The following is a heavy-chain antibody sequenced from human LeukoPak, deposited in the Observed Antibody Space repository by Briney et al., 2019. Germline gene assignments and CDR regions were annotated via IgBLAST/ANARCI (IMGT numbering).Heavy chain of an antibody. D-gene: IGHD5-18*01. CDR1: GYTFTGYY. V-gene: IGHV1-2*02. Sequence: ASVNVSCTASGYTFTGYYMHWVRQAPGQGLEWMGWINPNSGGTNYAKKFQGRVTMTRDTSISTAYMELSRLRPDDTAVYYCARTVDTAMEFDYWGQGTLVTVSS. CDR3: ARTVDTAMEFDY. J-gene: IGHJ4*02. CDR2: INPNSGGT.